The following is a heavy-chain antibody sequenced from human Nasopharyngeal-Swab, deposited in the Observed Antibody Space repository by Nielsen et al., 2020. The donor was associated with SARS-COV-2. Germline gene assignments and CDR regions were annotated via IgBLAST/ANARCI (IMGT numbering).Heavy chain of an antibody. D-gene: IGHD2-2*01. CDR3: ARHFSVVVVPPAMLDWFDP. Sequence: SETLSLTCTVSGGSISGYSWSWIRQPAGKGLEWIGRIYASGSTNYNPSLKSRVTMSVDTSKNQFSLKLSSVTAADTAMYYCARHFSVVVVPPAMLDWFDPWGQGTLVTVSS. V-gene: IGHV4-4*07. CDR1: GGSISGYS. CDR2: IYASGST. J-gene: IGHJ5*02.